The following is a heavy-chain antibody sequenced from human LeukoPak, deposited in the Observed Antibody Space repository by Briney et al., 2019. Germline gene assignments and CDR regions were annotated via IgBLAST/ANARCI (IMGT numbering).Heavy chain of an antibody. CDR2: ISYDGGNK. D-gene: IGHD3-3*01. V-gene: IGHV3-30-3*01. CDR3: ARESGVRFGPFDY. Sequence: GRSLRLSCAASGFTFSSYAMHWVRQAPGKGLEWVAVISYDGGNKYYADSVKGRFTISRDNSKNTLYLQMNSLRAEDTAVYYCARESGVRFGPFDYWGQGTLVTVSS. CDR1: GFTFSSYA. J-gene: IGHJ4*02.